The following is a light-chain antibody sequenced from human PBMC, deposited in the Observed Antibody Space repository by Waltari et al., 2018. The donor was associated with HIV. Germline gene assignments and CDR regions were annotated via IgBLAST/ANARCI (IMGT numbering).Light chain of an antibody. Sequence: QSALTQPPSASGSPGQSVTISCTGTSSDIGGFVSWYHPHSGNAPKLMIYEVTKRPSGVPDRFSGSTSGNTASLTVSGLQAEDEADYYCGSYTGDESPDVVFGEGTKLTVL. J-gene: IGLJ2*01. CDR1: SSDIGGF. V-gene: IGLV2-8*01. CDR3: GSYTGDESPDVV. CDR2: EVT.